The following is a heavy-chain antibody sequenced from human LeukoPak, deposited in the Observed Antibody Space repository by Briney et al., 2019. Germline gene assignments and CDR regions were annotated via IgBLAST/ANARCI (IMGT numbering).Heavy chain of an antibody. Sequence: GGSLRLSCAASGFTFDDYGMSWVRQAPGKGLEWVSGINWNGGSTGYADSVKGRFTISGDNAKNSLYLQMNSLRAEDTALYHCARVNSGSYYNAPYYYYGMDVWGQGTTVTVSS. CDR3: ARVNSGSYYNAPYYYYGMDV. CDR2: INWNGGST. CDR1: GFTFDDYG. D-gene: IGHD3-10*01. V-gene: IGHV3-20*01. J-gene: IGHJ6*02.